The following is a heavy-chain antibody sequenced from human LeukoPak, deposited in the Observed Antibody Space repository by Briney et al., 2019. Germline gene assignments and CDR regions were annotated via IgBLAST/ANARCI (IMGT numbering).Heavy chain of an antibody. V-gene: IGHV3-7*01. CDR1: GFTLSSYW. J-gene: IGHJ4*02. Sequence: GGSLRLSCAASGFTLSSYWMSWARQAPGKGLEWVANIKRDGSEKYYVDSVKGRFTISRDNAKNSLYLQMNGLRAEDTAVYYCARRYFDYWGQGTLVTVSS. CDR3: ARRYFDY. D-gene: IGHD2-15*01. CDR2: IKRDGSEK.